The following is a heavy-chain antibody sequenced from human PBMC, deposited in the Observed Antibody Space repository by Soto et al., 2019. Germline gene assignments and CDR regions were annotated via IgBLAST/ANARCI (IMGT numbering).Heavy chain of an antibody. CDR3: AREGVLAVARTVYFDY. CDR1: GGSISSYY. CDR2: IYYSGST. D-gene: IGHD6-19*01. V-gene: IGHV4-59*01. J-gene: IGHJ4*02. Sequence: SETLSLTCTVSGGSISSYYWSWIRQPPGKGLEWIGYIYYSGSTNYNPSLKSRVTISVDTSKNQFSLKLSSVTAADTAVYYCAREGVLAVARTVYFDYWGQGTLVTVSS.